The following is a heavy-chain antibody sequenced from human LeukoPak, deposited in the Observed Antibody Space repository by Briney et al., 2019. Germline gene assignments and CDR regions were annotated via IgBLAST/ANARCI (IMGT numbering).Heavy chain of an antibody. CDR2: INHSGST. Sequence: SETLSLTCAVYGVSFSGYYWSWIRQPPGKGLEWIGEINHSGSTNYNPSLKSRVTISVDTSKNQFSLKLSSVTAADTAVYYCARGARGWTYGMDVWGQGTTVTVSS. J-gene: IGHJ6*02. CDR3: ARGARGWTYGMDV. CDR1: GVSFSGYY. V-gene: IGHV4-34*01. D-gene: IGHD3/OR15-3a*01.